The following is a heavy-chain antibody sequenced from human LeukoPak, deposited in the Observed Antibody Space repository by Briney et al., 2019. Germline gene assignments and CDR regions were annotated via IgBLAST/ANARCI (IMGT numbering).Heavy chain of an antibody. J-gene: IGHJ6*02. CDR2: IKQDGSEK. D-gene: IGHD2-2*01. V-gene: IGHV3-7*03. CDR3: ARYCSSTSCYHYYYGMDV. CDR1: GFTFSSYW. Sequence: GGSLRLSCEASGFTFSSYWISWARKAPGKGLEWVANIKQDGSEKYYVDSVKGRFTISRDNAKNSLYLQMNSLRAEDTAVYYCARYCSSTSCYHYYYGMDVWGQGTTVTVSS.